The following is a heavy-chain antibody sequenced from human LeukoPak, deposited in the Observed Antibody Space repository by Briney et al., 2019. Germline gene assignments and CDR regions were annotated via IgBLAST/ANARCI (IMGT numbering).Heavy chain of an antibody. CDR2: IRYDGTNK. Sequence: GGSLRLSCAASGFTFSTYGIHWVRQAPGKGLEWVAFIRYDGTNKWYADSVKGRFTISRDNSKNMLYLQMNSLRAEDTAVYHCAKDRDYGDYPSAYYYYMDVWGRGTTVTVSS. CDR3: AKDRDYGDYPSAYYYYMDV. V-gene: IGHV3-30*02. CDR1: GFTFSTYG. D-gene: IGHD4-17*01. J-gene: IGHJ6*03.